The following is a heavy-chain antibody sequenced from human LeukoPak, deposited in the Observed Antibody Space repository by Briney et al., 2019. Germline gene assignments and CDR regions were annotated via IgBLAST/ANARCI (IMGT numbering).Heavy chain of an antibody. CDR2: IYDSGTT. CDR1: GDSISIYY. Sequence: PSETLSLTCTVSGDSISIYYWNWIRQPPGKGLEWIGHIYDSGTTHYNPSLKSRVTISVDTSKNQFSLKLNSVTAADTAVYYCARGGGWYRGDVWGQGTMVTVSS. V-gene: IGHV4-59*01. D-gene: IGHD6-19*01. CDR3: ARGGGWYRGDV. J-gene: IGHJ3*01.